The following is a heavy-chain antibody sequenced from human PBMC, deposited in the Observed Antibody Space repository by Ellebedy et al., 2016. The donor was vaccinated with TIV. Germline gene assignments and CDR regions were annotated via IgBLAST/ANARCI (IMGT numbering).Heavy chain of an antibody. V-gene: IGHV3-21*01. CDR1: GGSISPYY. CDR2: VNSVSTSM. J-gene: IGHJ4*01. CDR3: ARDFDTAPMKTIFDY. D-gene: IGHD5-18*01. Sequence: PSETLSLTCTVSGGSISPYYWSWIRQTPGKGLEWVSAVNSVSTSMFYADSVKGRFTVSRDNAKNSLYLQMNNLRAEDTAVYYCARDFDTAPMKTIFDYWGHGTLVTVSS.